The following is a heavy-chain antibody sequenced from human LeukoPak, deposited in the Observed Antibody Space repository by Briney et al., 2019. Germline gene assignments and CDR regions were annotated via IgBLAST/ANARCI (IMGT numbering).Heavy chain of an antibody. CDR3: ARDASYSSSSSFDY. CDR2: IYTSGST. Sequence: PSETLSLTCTVSGGSISSSSYYWGWIRQPPGKGLEWIGRIYTSGSTNYNPSLKSRVTMSVDTSKNQFSLKLSSATAADTAVYYCARDASYSSSSSFDYWGQGTLVTVSS. D-gene: IGHD6-6*01. J-gene: IGHJ4*02. V-gene: IGHV4-39*07. CDR1: GGSISSSSYY.